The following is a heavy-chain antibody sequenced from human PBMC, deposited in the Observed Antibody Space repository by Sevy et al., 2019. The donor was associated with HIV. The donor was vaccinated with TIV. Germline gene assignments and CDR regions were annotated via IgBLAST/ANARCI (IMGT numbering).Heavy chain of an antibody. J-gene: IGHJ6*02. D-gene: IGHD2-21*01. V-gene: IGHV3-9*01. CDR3: AKYINRGCDGIDCYPYYYYFYGLDV. CDR2: VSWNSRNI. CDR1: GLPFNDHA. Sequence: GGSLRLSCAASGLPFNDHAMHWVRQVPGKGLEWVSSVSWNSRNIGYAESVKGRFTISGDNANHVLYLEMNSLRPGDTAVYYCAKYINRGCDGIDCYPYYYYFYGLDVWGQRTTVTLSS.